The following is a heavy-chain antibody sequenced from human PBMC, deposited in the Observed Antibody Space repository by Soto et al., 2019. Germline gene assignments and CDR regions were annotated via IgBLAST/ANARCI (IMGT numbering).Heavy chain of an antibody. D-gene: IGHD3-16*01. Sequence: QVQLQESGPGLVKPSGTLSLTCVVSSGSISSSNCWSWVRQPPGKGLEWIGEIYHSGSTNYNPSLKSRVTISVDKSKNQFSLNLSSVTAADTAVYHCARAGTLSSEKGSYDDYWGQGTLVTVSS. V-gene: IGHV4-4*02. CDR1: SGSISSSNC. CDR2: IYHSGST. CDR3: ARAGTLSSEKGSYDDY. J-gene: IGHJ4*02.